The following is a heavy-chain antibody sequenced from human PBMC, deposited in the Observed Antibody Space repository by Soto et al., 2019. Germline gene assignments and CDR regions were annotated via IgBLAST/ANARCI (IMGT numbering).Heavy chain of an antibody. CDR1: GFNFSDFY. CDR3: ASQLQGSRRKNYFHF. D-gene: IGHD1-26*01. Sequence: PGGSLRLSCAASGFNFSDFYISWIRQAPGKGLEWVSFISATGETIYYAESVKGRFTISRDNAQKSLVLQMNSLRDEDTAIYYCASQLQGSRRKNYFHFWGQGTLVTVSS. V-gene: IGHV3-11*01. J-gene: IGHJ4*02. CDR2: ISATGETI.